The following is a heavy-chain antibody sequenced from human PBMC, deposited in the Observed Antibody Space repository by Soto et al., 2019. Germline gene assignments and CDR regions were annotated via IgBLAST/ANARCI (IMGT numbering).Heavy chain of an antibody. CDR3: ARDRNSSGPDAFDI. CDR1: GYTFTGYY. J-gene: IGHJ3*02. Sequence: ASVKVSCKASGYTFTGYYMHWVRQAPGQGLEWMGWINPNSGGTNNAQKFQGWVTMTRDTSISTAYMELSRLRSDDTAVYYCARDRNSSGPDAFDIWGQGTMVTV. CDR2: INPNSGGT. D-gene: IGHD6-19*01. V-gene: IGHV1-2*04.